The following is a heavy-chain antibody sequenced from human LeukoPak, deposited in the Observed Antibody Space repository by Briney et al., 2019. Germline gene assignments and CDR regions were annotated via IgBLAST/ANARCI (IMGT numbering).Heavy chain of an antibody. CDR2: ISGSGGST. D-gene: IGHD3-22*01. CDR3: ARGLLRYDSSGYYLAY. CDR1: GFTFSSYA. V-gene: IGHV3-23*01. Sequence: GGSLRLSCAASGFTFSSYAMSWVRQAPGKGLEWVSAISGSGGSTYYADSVKGRFTISRDNSKNTLYLQMNSLRAEDTAVYYCARGLLRYDSSGYYLAYWGQGTLVTVSS. J-gene: IGHJ4*02.